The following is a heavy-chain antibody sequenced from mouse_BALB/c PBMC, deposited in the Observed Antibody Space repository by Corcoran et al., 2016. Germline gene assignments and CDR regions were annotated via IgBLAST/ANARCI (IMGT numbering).Heavy chain of an antibody. CDR2: ISYDGSN. V-gene: IGHV3-6*02. CDR3: ARWGLLRGWYFDV. D-gene: IGHD2-3*01. Sequence: DVQLQESGPGLVKPSQSLSLTCSVTDYSITSGYYWNWIRQFPGNKLEWMGYISYDGSNNYNPSLKNRISITRDTSKNQFFLKLNSVTTEDTATYYFARWGLLRGWYFDVWGAGTTVTVSS. J-gene: IGHJ1*01. CDR1: DYSITSGYY.